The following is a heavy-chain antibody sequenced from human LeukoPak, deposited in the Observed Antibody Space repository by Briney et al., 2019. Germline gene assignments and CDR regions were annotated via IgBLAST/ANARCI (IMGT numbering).Heavy chain of an antibody. Sequence: GGSLRLSCAASGFTFDDYAMHWVRQAPGKGLEWVSGISWNSGSIGYADSVKGRFTISRDNAKNSLYLQMNSLRAEDTALYYCAKALKVVTPFFDYWGQGTLVTVSS. CDR1: GFTFDDYA. CDR3: AKALKVVTPFFDY. J-gene: IGHJ4*02. CDR2: ISWNSGSI. V-gene: IGHV3-9*01. D-gene: IGHD4-23*01.